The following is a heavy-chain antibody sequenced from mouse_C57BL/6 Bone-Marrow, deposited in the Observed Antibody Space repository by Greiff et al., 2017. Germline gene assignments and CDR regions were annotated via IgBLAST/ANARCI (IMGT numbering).Heavy chain of an antibody. CDR3: VRGRGGGSSFDWYFDV. Sequence: EVKLMASGGGLVQPKGSLKLSCAASGFTFNTYAMHWVRQAPGKGLEWVARIRSKSSNYATYYADSVKDRFTISRDDSQSMLYLQMNNLKTEDTAMYYCVRGRGGGSSFDWYFDVWGTGTTVTVSS. D-gene: IGHD1-1*01. CDR1: GFTFNTYA. J-gene: IGHJ1*03. CDR2: IRSKSSNYAT. V-gene: IGHV10-3*01.